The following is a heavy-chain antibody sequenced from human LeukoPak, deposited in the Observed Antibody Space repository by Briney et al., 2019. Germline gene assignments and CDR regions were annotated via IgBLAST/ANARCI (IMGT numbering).Heavy chain of an antibody. V-gene: IGHV3-48*01. CDR2: ISSSSSTI. D-gene: IGHD6-13*01. CDR1: GFTFSSYS. Sequence: GGSLRLSCAASGFTFSSYSMNWVRQAPGKGLEWVSYISSSSSTIYYADSVKGRFTISRDNAKNSLYLQMNSLRAEDTAVYYCARDRDSSSWYSLYYFDYWGQGTLVTVSS. CDR3: ARDRDSSSWYSLYYFDY. J-gene: IGHJ4*02.